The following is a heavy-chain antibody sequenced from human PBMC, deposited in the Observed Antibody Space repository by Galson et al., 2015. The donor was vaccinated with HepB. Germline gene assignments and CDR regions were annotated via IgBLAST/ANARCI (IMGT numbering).Heavy chain of an antibody. CDR1: GFTFSSYA. Sequence: SLRLSCAASGFTFSSYAMSWVRQAPGKGLGWVSAISGSGGSTYYADSVKGRFTISRDNSKNTLYLQMNSLRAEDTAVYYCAKSGPGPVTTGWFDPWGQGTLVTVSS. CDR3: AKSGPGPVTTGWFDP. V-gene: IGHV3-23*01. CDR2: ISGSGGST. D-gene: IGHD4-17*01. J-gene: IGHJ5*02.